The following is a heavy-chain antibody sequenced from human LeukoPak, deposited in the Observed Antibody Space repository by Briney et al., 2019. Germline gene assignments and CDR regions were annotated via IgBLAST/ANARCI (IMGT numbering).Heavy chain of an antibody. J-gene: IGHJ4*02. CDR1: GGSISSYY. CDR3: ARVGVAYCGGDCYSYYFDY. CDR2: IYCSGST. D-gene: IGHD2-21*02. Sequence: SETLSLTCTVSGGSISSYYWSWIRQPPGKGLEWIGYIYCSGSTNYNPSLKSRVTISVDTSKSQFSLKLSSVTAADTAVYYCARVGVAYCGGDCYSYYFDYWGQGTLVTVSS. V-gene: IGHV4-59*01.